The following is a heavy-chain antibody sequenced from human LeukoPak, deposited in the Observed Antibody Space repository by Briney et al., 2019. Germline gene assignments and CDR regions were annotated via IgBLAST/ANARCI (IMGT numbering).Heavy chain of an antibody. CDR1: GGTFISYA. Sequence: ASVKVSCKASGGTFISYAISWVRQAPGQGLEWMGGIIPIFGTANYAQKFQGRVTITADESTSTAYMELSSLRSEDTAVYYCARGGDGYNYVFDYWGQGTLVTVSS. J-gene: IGHJ4*02. CDR3: ARGGDGYNYVFDY. CDR2: IIPIFGTA. V-gene: IGHV1-69*01. D-gene: IGHD5-12*01.